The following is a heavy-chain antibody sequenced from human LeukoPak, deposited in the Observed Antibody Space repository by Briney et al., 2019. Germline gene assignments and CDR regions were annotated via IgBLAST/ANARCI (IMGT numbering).Heavy chain of an antibody. Sequence: SETLSLTCTVSGGSISSYYWIWIRQPPGKGLEWIGYIYYSGSTNYNPSLKSRVTISVDTSKNQFSLKLSSVTAADTAVYYCAREFSTLRFGTSNPPDYWGQGTLVTVSS. J-gene: IGHJ4*02. CDR1: GGSISSYY. CDR2: IYYSGST. D-gene: IGHD3-10*01. V-gene: IGHV4-59*12. CDR3: AREFSTLRFGTSNPPDY.